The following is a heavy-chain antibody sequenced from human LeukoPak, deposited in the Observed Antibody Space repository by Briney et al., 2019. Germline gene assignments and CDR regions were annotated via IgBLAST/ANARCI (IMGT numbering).Heavy chain of an antibody. CDR3: ARGPRLRRYGMDV. CDR1: GFTFSSYA. Sequence: HPGGSLRLSCAASGFTFSSYAMHWVRQAPGKGLEWVAVISYDGGNKYYADSVKGRFTISRDNSKNTLYLQMNSLRAEDTAVYYCARGPRLRRYGMDVWGQGTTVTVSS. D-gene: IGHD4-17*01. CDR2: ISYDGGNK. V-gene: IGHV3-30-3*01. J-gene: IGHJ6*02.